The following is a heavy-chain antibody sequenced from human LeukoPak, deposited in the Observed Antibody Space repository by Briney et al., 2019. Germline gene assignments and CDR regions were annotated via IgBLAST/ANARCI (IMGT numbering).Heavy chain of an antibody. D-gene: IGHD3-16*02. CDR3: ARGTQSRYVWGSYRYTSALDY. J-gene: IGHJ4*02. CDR2: SDYIGGT. CDR1: GGSISKADSY. V-gene: IGHV4-39*01. Sequence: SETLSLTCTVSGGSISKADSYWGWVRQSPGEELEWIGSSDYIGGTTYNPSLKSRVTVSVDTSKNQFSLKLSSVTAADTAVYYCARGTQSRYVWGSYRYTSALDYWGQGTLVTVSS.